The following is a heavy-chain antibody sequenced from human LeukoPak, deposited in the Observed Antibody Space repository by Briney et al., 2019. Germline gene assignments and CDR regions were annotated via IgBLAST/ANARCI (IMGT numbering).Heavy chain of an antibody. CDR1: GFTFSRYA. CDR3: AKNRGGSYYSGSDY. J-gene: IGHJ4*02. Sequence: GGSLRLSCAASGFTFSRYAMSWVGQAPGKGVEWVSAVRGSEAGTSYADSVTARFTISRDNSKNTLYLLMNSLRAEDTAVYYCAKNRGGSYYSGSDYWGQGPLVTVSS. D-gene: IGHD1-26*01. V-gene: IGHV3-23*01. CDR2: VRGSEAGT.